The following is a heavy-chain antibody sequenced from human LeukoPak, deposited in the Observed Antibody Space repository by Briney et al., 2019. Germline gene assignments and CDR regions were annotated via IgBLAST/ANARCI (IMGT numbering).Heavy chain of an antibody. D-gene: IGHD2-8*02. V-gene: IGHV3-21*01. J-gene: IGHJ6*02. CDR3: ARDGHWSHYGDGMDV. Sequence: TTGGSLRLSCAASGFTFSSYRMNWVRQAPGKGLEGVSSISSSSSYIYYADSVKGRFTISRDNAKNSLYLQMNSLRAEDTAVYYCARDGHWSHYGDGMDVWGQGTTVTVSS. CDR1: GFTFSSYR. CDR2: ISSSSSYI.